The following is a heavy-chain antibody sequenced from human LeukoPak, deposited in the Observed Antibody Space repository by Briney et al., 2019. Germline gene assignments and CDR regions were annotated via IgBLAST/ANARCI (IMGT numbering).Heavy chain of an antibody. V-gene: IGHV6-1*01. CDR2: TYYRSKWYN. Sequence: SQTLSLTCAISGDSVSDNSAAWNWIRQSPSRGLEWLGRTYYRSKWYNDYAVSVKSRLTINPDTSKNQFSPQLNSVTPEDTAVYYCARSRYCSGGSCLAQYFQHWGQGTLVTVPS. J-gene: IGHJ1*01. CDR3: ARSRYCSGGSCLAQYFQH. D-gene: IGHD2-15*01. CDR1: GDSVSDNSAA.